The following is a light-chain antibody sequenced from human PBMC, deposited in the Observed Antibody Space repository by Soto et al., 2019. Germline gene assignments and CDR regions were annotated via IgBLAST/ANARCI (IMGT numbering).Light chain of an antibody. CDR3: QSYDLSLGGSGV. V-gene: IGLV1-40*01. CDR1: SSNIGASYD. CDR2: GNN. J-gene: IGLJ1*01. Sequence: QAVVTQPPSVSGAPGQRVTISCTGSSSNIGASYDVHWYQQLPGTAPRLLIYGNNNRPSGVPDRFSGSQSGTSASLAITGLQAEDEAEYYCQSYDLSLGGSGVFGTGTKVTVL.